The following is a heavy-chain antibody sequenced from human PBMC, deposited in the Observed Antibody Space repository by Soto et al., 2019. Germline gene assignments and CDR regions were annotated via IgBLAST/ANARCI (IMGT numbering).Heavy chain of an antibody. CDR1: GGSFSGYY. Sequence: SSETLSLTCAVYGGSFSGYYWSWIRQPPGKGLEWIGEINHSGSTNYNPSLKSRVTISVDTSKNQFSLKLSSVTAADTAVYYCARLYSSSWYLYWGQGILVTVSS. V-gene: IGHV4-34*01. CDR2: INHSGST. CDR3: ARLYSSSWYLY. J-gene: IGHJ4*02. D-gene: IGHD6-13*01.